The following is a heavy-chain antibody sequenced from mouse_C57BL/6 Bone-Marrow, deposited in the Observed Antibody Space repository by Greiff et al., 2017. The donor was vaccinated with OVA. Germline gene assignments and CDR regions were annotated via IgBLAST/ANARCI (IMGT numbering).Heavy chain of an antibody. D-gene: IGHD1-1*01. CDR3: AREEYGSSYGYVDV. CDR2: IDPSDSYT. CDR1: GYTFTSYW. J-gene: IGHJ1*03. V-gene: IGHV1-69*01. Sequence: QVQLQQPGAELVMPGASVKLSCKASGYTFTSYWMHWVKQRPGQGLEWIGEIDPSDSYTNYNQKFKGKSTLTVDKSSSTAYMQLSSLTSEDSAVYYCAREEYGSSYGYVDVWGTGTTVTVSS.